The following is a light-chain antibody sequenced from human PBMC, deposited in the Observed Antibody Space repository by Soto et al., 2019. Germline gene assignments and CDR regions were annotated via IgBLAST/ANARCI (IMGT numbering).Light chain of an antibody. V-gene: IGLV4-69*01. CDR1: SGHSSYA. J-gene: IGLJ2*01. CDR3: QTWGTGIVV. CDR2: LNSDGSH. Sequence: QAVVTQSPSASASLGASVKLTCTLSSGHSSYAIAWHQQQPEKGPRYLMKLNSDGSHTKGDGIPDRLSGSSSGDERYLTISSLQSEDEADYYCQTWGTGIVVFGGGTKLTVL.